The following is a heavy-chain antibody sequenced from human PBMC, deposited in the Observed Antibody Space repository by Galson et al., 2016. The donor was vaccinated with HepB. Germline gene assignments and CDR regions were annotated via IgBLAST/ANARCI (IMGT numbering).Heavy chain of an antibody. J-gene: IGHJ5*02. CDR2: ITSRSNYI. V-gene: IGHV3-21*01. Sequence: SLRLSCAASGFTFSTYSMNWVRQAPRKGLEWVSSITSRSNYIYYAVSVKDRFTISRDNAKNSLFMQMSILSAEDTAVYYCVRQGLAAACAKHWFDPWGQGTLVTVSS. CDR1: GFTFSTYS. D-gene: IGHD6-13*01. CDR3: VRQGLAAACAKHWFDP.